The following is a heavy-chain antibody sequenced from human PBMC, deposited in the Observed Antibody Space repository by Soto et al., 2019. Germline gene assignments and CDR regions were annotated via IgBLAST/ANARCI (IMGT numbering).Heavy chain of an antibody. J-gene: IGHJ6*02. D-gene: IGHD3-10*01. CDR1: GFTFSSYA. Sequence: PGGSLRLSCAASGFTFSSYAMSWVRQSPGQGLEWVSAISGSGGSTHYADSVKGRFTISRDNSKNTLYLHMNSLRAEDTAVYYCAKGMVRGVLVYYYGMDVWGQGTTVTVSS. CDR2: ISGSGGST. CDR3: AKGMVRGVLVYYYGMDV. V-gene: IGHV3-23*01.